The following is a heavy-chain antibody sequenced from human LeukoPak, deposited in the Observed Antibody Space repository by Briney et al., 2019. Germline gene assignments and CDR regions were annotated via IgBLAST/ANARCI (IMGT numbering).Heavy chain of an antibody. V-gene: IGHV4-4*07. CDR2: IYGSGST. CDR1: GGSISSSY. J-gene: IGHJ4*02. CDR3: ARGYYDSGGYYTEFAN. D-gene: IGHD3-22*01. Sequence: SETLSLTCTVSGGSISSSYWSWLRQPAAKGLEWIGRIYGSGSTDYNPSLRSRVTMSGGASRNKFSLKVTSVTAADTAVYFCARGYYDSGGYYTEFANWGQGTLVTVSS.